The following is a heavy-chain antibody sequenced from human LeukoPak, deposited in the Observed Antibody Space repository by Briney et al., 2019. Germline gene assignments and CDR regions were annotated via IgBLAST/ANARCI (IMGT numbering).Heavy chain of an antibody. V-gene: IGHV3-53*01. D-gene: IGHD2/OR15-2a*01. Sequence: GGSLRLSCAASGFTFDDYGMSWVRQAPGKGLEWVSVIYSGGSTYYADSVKGRFTISRDNSKNTLYLQMNSLRAEDTAVYYCASSMARPYYYYYYMDVWGKGTTVTVSS. CDR2: IYSGGST. CDR3: ASSMARPYYYYYYMDV. CDR1: GFTFDDYG. J-gene: IGHJ6*03.